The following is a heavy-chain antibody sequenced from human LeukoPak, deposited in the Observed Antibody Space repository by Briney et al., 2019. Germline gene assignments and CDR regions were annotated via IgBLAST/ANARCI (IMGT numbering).Heavy chain of an antibody. CDR1: GFTFRSYA. D-gene: IGHD3-22*01. Sequence: GGSLRLSCVASGFTFRSYAMSWVRQAPGKGLEWVSTINSSGGSTYYADSLKGRFTISRDISKNTLYLQMNSLRAEDTAVYYCAKDTYYDSSVFDYWGQGTLVTVSS. V-gene: IGHV3-23*01. CDR2: INSSGGST. J-gene: IGHJ4*02. CDR3: AKDTYYDSSVFDY.